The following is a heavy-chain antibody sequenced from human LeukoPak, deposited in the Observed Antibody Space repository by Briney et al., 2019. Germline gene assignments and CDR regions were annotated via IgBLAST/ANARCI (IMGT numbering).Heavy chain of an antibody. V-gene: IGHV4-34*01. CDR3: ARGSRLTNPYYYYYMDV. J-gene: IGHJ6*03. CDR2: INHSGST. Sequence: SETLSLTCAVYGGSFSGYYWSWIRQPPGKGLEWIGEINHSGSTNYNPSLKSRVTISVDTSKNQFSLKLSSVTAADTAVYYCARGSRLTNPYYYYYMDVRGKGTTVTVSS. CDR1: GGSFSGYY. D-gene: IGHD1-14*01.